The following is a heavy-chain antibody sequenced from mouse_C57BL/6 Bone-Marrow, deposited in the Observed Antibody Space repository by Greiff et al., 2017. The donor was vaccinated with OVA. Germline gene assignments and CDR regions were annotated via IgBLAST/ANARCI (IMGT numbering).Heavy chain of an antibody. CDR3: AKGDSNYEMDY. Sequence: QLQQSGPGLVAPSQSLSITCTVSGFSLTSNGVSWVRQPPGKGLEWLGVIWGDGSTNYHSALISRLSISKDNSKSQVFLKLNSLQTEDTATYYCAKGDSNYEMDYWGQGTSVTVSS. CDR2: IWGDGST. CDR1: GFSLTSNG. J-gene: IGHJ4*01. D-gene: IGHD2-5*01. V-gene: IGHV2-3*01.